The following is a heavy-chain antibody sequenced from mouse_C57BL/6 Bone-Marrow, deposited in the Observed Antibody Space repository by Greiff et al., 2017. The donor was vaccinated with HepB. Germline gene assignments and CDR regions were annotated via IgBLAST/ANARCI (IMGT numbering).Heavy chain of an antibody. CDR2: IYPGDGDT. CDR1: GYAFSSYW. J-gene: IGHJ2*01. D-gene: IGHD1-1*01. V-gene: IGHV1-82*01. Sequence: VQLQQSGPELVKPGASVKISCKASGYAFSSYWMNWVKQRPGKGLEWIGRIYPGDGDTKYNGKFKGKATLTADKSSSTAYMQLSSLTSEDSAVYFCARRVVVAPYYFDYWGQGTTLTVSS. CDR3: ARRVVVAPYYFDY.